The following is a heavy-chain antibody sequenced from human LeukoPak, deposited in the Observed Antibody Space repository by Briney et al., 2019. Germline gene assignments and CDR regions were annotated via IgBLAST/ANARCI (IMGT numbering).Heavy chain of an antibody. Sequence: GGSLRLSCAASGFTFRNYSMNWVRQAPGKGLEWVSCISGGGDVIYYADSTKGRFTISRDNAKNSLYLQMNSLRAEDTAVYYCARDRVDYWGQGTLVTVSS. CDR3: ARDRVDY. J-gene: IGHJ4*02. V-gene: IGHV3-21*04. CDR1: GFTFRNYS. CDR2: ISGGGDVI.